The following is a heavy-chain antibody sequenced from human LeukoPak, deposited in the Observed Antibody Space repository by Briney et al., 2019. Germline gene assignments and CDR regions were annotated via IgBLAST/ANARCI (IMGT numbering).Heavy chain of an antibody. CDR2: NYPGDSDT. Sequence: GESLKISCKGSGYRFTNYWIGWVRQMPGKGLEWMGINYPGDSDTTYSPSFQGQVTISADKSISTAYLQWSSLKASDTAMYYCARRRDLYSGSYYPFDYWGQGTLVTVSS. D-gene: IGHD1-26*01. CDR3: ARRRDLYSGSYYPFDY. J-gene: IGHJ4*02. V-gene: IGHV5-51*01. CDR1: GYRFTNYW.